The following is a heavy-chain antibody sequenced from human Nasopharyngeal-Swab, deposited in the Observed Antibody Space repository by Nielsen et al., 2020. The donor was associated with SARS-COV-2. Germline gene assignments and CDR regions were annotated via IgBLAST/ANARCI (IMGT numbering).Heavy chain of an antibody. CDR1: GYIFTSYW. V-gene: IGHV5-51*01. CDR2: IYPADSDS. Sequence: GESLKISCKGSGYIFTSYWIGWVRQMPGKGLEWMGIIYPADSDSRYSLSFQGQVSISVDKSISTAYLQWNTLKASDTAIYYCVRRAFSASYFYFDYWAREPWSPSPQ. D-gene: IGHD1-26*01. J-gene: IGHJ4*02. CDR3: VRRAFSASYFYFDY.